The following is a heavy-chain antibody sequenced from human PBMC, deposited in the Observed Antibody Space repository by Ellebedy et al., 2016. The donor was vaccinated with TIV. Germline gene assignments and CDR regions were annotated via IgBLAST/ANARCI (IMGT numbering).Heavy chain of an antibody. CDR2: ISNTGSRT. Sequence: GESLKISCAASGFTFNNYAMSWVRQAPGKGLEWVSTISNTGSRTYYADSVEGRFIISRDNSKRTLFLQMNSLRAEDTALYYCAKGRGAGSDSSAPRYYFDYWGLGTLVTVSS. J-gene: IGHJ4*02. D-gene: IGHD3-22*01. V-gene: IGHV3-23*01. CDR3: AKGRGAGSDSSAPRYYFDY. CDR1: GFTFNNYA.